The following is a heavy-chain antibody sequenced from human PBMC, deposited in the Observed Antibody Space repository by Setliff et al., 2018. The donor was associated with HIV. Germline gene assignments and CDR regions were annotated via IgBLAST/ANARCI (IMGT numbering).Heavy chain of an antibody. V-gene: IGHV5-51*01. CDR3: ARHEGRWLPYIGDY. CDR1: GYNFTSNW. Sequence: GESLKISCKGSGYNFTSNWIGWVRQMPGKGLEWMGIIYPGDSDPRYSPSFQGQVTISADKSISTAYLQWSSLKASDTAIYYCARHEGRWLPYIGDYWGQGTLVTVSS. CDR2: IYPGDSDP. J-gene: IGHJ4*02. D-gene: IGHD5-12*01.